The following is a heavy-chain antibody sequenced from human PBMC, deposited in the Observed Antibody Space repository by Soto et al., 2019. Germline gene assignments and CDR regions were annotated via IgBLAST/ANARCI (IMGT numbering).Heavy chain of an antibody. V-gene: IGHV4-39*01. CDR1: GGSISSSSYY. CDR3: ARRITMIVVVRRGGDYFDY. Sequence: LALTCTVSGGSISSSSYYWGWIRQTPGKGLEWIGSIYYSGSTYYNPSLKSRVTISVDTSKNQFSLKLSSVTAADTAVYYCARRITMIVVVRRGGDYFDYWGQGXLVTVYS. CDR2: IYYSGST. J-gene: IGHJ4*02. D-gene: IGHD3-22*01.